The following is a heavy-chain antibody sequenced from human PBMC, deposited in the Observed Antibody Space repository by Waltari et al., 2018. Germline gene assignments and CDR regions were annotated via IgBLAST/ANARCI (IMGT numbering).Heavy chain of an antibody. CDR3: AGTWTNYYYYYYMDV. Sequence: QVQLVQSGAEVKKPGSSVKVSCKASGGTFSSYAISWVRQAPGQGLEWMGGIIPIFGTANYAQKFQGRGTITADESTSTAYMELSSLRSEDTAVYYCAGTWTNYYYYYYMDVWGKGTTVTISS. J-gene: IGHJ6*03. D-gene: IGHD5-12*01. CDR2: IIPIFGTA. CDR1: GGTFSSYA. V-gene: IGHV1-69*12.